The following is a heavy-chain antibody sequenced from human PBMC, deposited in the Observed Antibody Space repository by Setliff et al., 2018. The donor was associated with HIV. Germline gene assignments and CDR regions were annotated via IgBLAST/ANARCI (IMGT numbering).Heavy chain of an antibody. CDR3: ARGKSCSGGSCYIVGAFDI. CDR2: ITSSSKSA. CDR1: GFTFNTYT. V-gene: IGHV3-21*06. Sequence: GGSLRLSCAASGFTFNTYTMNWVRQAPGKGPEWVSSITSSSKSAYYADAVKGRFTISRDNAKNLLYLQMTNLTAEDTATYYCARGKSCSGGSCYIVGAFDIWGQGTMVTVSS. J-gene: IGHJ3*02. D-gene: IGHD2-15*01.